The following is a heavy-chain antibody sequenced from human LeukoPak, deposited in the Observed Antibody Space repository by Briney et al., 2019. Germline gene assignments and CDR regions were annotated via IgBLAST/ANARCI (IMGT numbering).Heavy chain of an antibody. J-gene: IGHJ3*02. Sequence: SEALSLTCTVSGGSISSYYWSWIRQPPGKGLEWIGYIYYSGSTNYNPSLKSRVTISVDTSKNQFSLKLSSVTAADTAVYYCAGHGTVTLGAFDIWGQGTMVTVSS. CDR1: GGSISSYY. D-gene: IGHD4-17*01. CDR2: IYYSGST. V-gene: IGHV4-59*08. CDR3: AGHGTVTLGAFDI.